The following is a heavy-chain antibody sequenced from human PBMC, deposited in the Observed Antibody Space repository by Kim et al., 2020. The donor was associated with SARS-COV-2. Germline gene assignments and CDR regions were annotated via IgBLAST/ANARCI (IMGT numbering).Heavy chain of an antibody. J-gene: IGHJ6*03. D-gene: IGHD3-3*01. V-gene: IGHV4-59*01. Sequence: LQSRVTISVDTSKNQFSLKRSSVTAADTAVYYCARNAYDFWSGTNYYMDVWGKGTTVTVSS. CDR3: ARNAYDFWSGTNYYMDV.